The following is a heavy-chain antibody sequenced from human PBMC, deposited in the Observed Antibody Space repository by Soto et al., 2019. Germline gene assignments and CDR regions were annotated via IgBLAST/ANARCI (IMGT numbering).Heavy chain of an antibody. CDR1: GFTFSSYA. CDR3: ARDFRWPGASDI. J-gene: IGHJ3*02. Sequence: GGSLRLSCAASGFTFSSYAMHWVRQAPGKGLEWVAVISYDGSNKYYADSVKGRFTISRDNSKNTLYLQMNSLRAEDTAVYYCARDFRWPGASDIWGQGTMVTVSS. V-gene: IGHV3-30-3*01. D-gene: IGHD2-15*01. CDR2: ISYDGSNK.